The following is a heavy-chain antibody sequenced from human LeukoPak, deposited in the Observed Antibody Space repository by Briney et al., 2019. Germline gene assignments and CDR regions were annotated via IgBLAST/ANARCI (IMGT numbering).Heavy chain of an antibody. J-gene: IGHJ4*02. Sequence: GRSLRLSCAASGFTFSSYAMHWVRQAPGKGLEWVAVISYDGSNKYYADSVKGRFTISRDNSKNTLYMQMNSLRAEDTAVYYCAREEKDSSSSHLDYWGQGTLVTVSS. D-gene: IGHD6-13*01. CDR3: AREEKDSSSSHLDY. V-gene: IGHV3-30-3*01. CDR1: GFTFSSYA. CDR2: ISYDGSNK.